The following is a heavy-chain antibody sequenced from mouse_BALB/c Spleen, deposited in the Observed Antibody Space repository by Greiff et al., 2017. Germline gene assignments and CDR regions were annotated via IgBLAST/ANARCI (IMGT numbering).Heavy chain of an antibody. J-gene: IGHJ2*01. CDR1: GFSLTGYG. CDR3: ARGYGNYEGFDY. CDR2: IWGDGST. D-gene: IGHD2-10*02. V-gene: IGHV2-6-7*01. Sequence: QVQLKESGPGLVAPSQSLSITCTVSGFSLTGYGVNWVRQPPGKGLEWLGMIWGDGSTDYNSALKSRLSISKDNSKSQVFLKMNSLQTDDTARYYCARGYGNYEGFDYWGQGTTLTVSS.